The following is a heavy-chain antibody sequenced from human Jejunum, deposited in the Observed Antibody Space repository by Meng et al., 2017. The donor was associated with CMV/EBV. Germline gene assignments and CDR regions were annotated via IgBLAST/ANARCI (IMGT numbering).Heavy chain of an antibody. V-gene: IGHV4-4*07. CDR2: IYTSGST. D-gene: IGHD1-26*01. J-gene: IGHJ5*02. CDR3: ARESGSYYWFDP. Sequence: VQRQGSGPGPVKSSETLSLTCFVSAGSISGYYWSWIRQPAGKGLEWIGRIYTSGSTHYNPSLKSRLTMSVDLSNNQISLKLRSVTAADTAVYYCARESGSYYWFDPWGQGTLVTVSS. CDR1: AGSISGYY.